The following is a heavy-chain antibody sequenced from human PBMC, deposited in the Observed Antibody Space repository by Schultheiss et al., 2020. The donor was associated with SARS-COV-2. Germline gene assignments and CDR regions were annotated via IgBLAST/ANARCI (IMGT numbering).Heavy chain of an antibody. D-gene: IGHD2-2*01. CDR3: ASSYCSSTSCSRFDP. CDR1: GFTFSSYG. J-gene: IGHJ5*02. CDR2: IWYDGSNK. V-gene: IGHV3-33*08. Sequence: GGSLSLSCAASGFTFSSYGMHWVRQAPGKGLEWVAVIWYDGSNKYYADSVKGRFTISRDNSKNTLYLQMNSLRAEDTAVYYCASSYCSSTSCSRFDPWGQGTLVTVSS.